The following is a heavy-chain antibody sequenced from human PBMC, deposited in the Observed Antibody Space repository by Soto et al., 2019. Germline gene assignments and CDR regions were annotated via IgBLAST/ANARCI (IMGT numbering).Heavy chain of an antibody. CDR2: IYYSGST. CDR1: GGSISSYY. D-gene: IGHD3-9*01. J-gene: IGHJ4*02. V-gene: IGHV4-59*01. Sequence: SSETLSLTCTVSGGSISSYYWSWIRQPPGKGLEWIGYIYYSGSTNYNPSLKSRVTISVDTSKNQFSLKLSSVTAADTAVYYCARVGQTYYDILTGYYMVTAPFDYWGQGTLVTVSS. CDR3: ARVGQTYYDILTGYYMVTAPFDY.